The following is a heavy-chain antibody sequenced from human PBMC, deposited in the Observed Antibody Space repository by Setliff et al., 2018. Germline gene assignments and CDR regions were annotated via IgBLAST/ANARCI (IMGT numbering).Heavy chain of an antibody. D-gene: IGHD2-21*01. J-gene: IGHJ4*02. CDR1: GFNFRSYA. CDR2: ISYDGSAT. CDR3: ARGGDYCGGECYIPPPDSY. Sequence: GGSLRLSCATSGFNFRSYAMHWVRQAPGKGLEWLAVISYDGSATFYTDSVKGRFTISRDVTRNTLYLQMNSLRPEDTAVYYCARGGDYCGGECYIPPPDSYWGQGTLVTVSS. V-gene: IGHV3-30*04.